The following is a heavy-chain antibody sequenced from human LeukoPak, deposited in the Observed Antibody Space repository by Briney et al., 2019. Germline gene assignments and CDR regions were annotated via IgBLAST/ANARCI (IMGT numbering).Heavy chain of an antibody. CDR1: GYTFTSYD. J-gene: IGHJ5*02. Sequence: ASVKVSCKASGYTFTSYDINWVRQATGQGPEWMGWMNPNSGNTGYAQKFQGRVTITRNTSISTAYMELSSLRSEDTAVYYCARGSTYDFWSGYPNWFDPWGQGTLVTVSS. D-gene: IGHD3-3*01. CDR3: ARGSTYDFWSGYPNWFDP. V-gene: IGHV1-8*03. CDR2: MNPNSGNT.